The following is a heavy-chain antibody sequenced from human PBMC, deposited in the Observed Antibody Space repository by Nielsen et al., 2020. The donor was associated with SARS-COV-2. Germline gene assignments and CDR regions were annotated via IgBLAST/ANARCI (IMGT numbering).Heavy chain of an antibody. CDR3: ARDLELLTNYYALDY. CDR1: GFTFSSYS. J-gene: IGHJ4*02. Sequence: GESLKISCEASGFTFSSYSLNWVRQAPGKRLEWISYISDDNTIFYADSVKGRFTISRDNAKNSLDLQMNSLRDEDTAVYYCARDLELLTNYYALDYWGQGTLVTVSS. V-gene: IGHV3-48*02. CDR2: ISDDNTI. D-gene: IGHD3-9*01.